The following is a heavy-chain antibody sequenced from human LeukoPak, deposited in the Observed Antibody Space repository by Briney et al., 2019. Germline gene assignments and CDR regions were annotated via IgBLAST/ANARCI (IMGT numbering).Heavy chain of an antibody. J-gene: IGHJ4*02. CDR3: ASQSTVTASAPLGY. CDR2: IYSGGST. CDR1: GFTVSRNY. V-gene: IGHV3-66*04. Sequence: GGSLRLSCAASGFTVSRNYMSWVRQAPGKGLEWVSLIYSGGSTYYADSVKGRFTISRDNSKNTLYLQMNSLKAEDTAVYYCASQSTVTASAPLGYWGQGTLVTVSS. D-gene: IGHD4-17*01.